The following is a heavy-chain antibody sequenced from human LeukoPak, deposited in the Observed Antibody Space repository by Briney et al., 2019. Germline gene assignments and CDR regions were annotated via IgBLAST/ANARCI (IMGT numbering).Heavy chain of an antibody. D-gene: IGHD5-12*01. V-gene: IGHV3-33*01. J-gene: IGHJ4*02. CDR2: IWYDGSNN. CDR1: GFTFSSYG. CDR3: AREAEGATIPFDY. Sequence: GGSLRLSCAASGFTFSSYGMHWVRQAPGKGLEWVAVIWYDGSNNYYADSVKGRFTISRDNSKNTLYLQMNSLRAEDTAVYYCAREAEGATIPFDYWGQGTLVTVSS.